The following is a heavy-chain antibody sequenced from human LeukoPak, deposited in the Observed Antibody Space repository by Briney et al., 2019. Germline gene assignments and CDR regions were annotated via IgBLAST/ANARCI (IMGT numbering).Heavy chain of an antibody. D-gene: IGHD5-18*01. Sequence: GESLHISGKGSGYSFTSYWSGGVRQLPGKGLEGMGIIYPGDSDTRYSPSFQDQVTFSADKSISTAYLQWSSLKASDTAMYYCARHLGTAMVSPLGYWGQGTLVTVSS. CDR1: GYSFTSYW. V-gene: IGHV5-51*01. CDR2: IYPGDSDT. J-gene: IGHJ4*02. CDR3: ARHLGTAMVSPLGY.